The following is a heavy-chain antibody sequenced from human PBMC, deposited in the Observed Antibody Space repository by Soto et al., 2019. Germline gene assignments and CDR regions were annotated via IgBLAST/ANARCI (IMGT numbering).Heavy chain of an antibody. CDR3: ARQELELDWFDP. CDR2: IHHSGTT. CDR1: GGSVTSRNW. Sequence: QVQLQESGPGLVQPAGTLSLTCTVSGGSVTSRNWWIWVRQPPGKGLEWIGAIHHSGTTDYNPSLKSQATISVDKSKNHFSLRLTSVTSADTALSYCARQELELDWFDPWGQGTLVSVSS. D-gene: IGHD1-7*01. J-gene: IGHJ5*02. V-gene: IGHV4-4*02.